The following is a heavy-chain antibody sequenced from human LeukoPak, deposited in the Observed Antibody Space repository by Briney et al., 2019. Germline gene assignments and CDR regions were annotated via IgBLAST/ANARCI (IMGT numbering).Heavy chain of an antibody. CDR3: ARGGSGWYFDP. CDR1: GFTFDDYA. V-gene: IGHV3-9*01. J-gene: IGHJ5*02. CDR2: ISWNSGSI. Sequence: GRSLRLSCAASGFTFDDYAMHWVRQAPGKGLEWVSGISWNSGSIGYADSVKGRFTISRDNSKNTLYLQMNSLRAEDTAVYYCARGGSGWYFDPWGQGTLVTVSS. D-gene: IGHD6-19*01.